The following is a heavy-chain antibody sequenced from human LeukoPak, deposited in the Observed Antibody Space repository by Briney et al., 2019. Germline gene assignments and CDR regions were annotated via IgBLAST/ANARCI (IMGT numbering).Heavy chain of an antibody. D-gene: IGHD3-9*01. CDR3: ARDWGHYDILTGYYPPLL. Sequence: SVKVSCKASGGTFSSYAISWVRQAPGQGLEWMGGIIPIFGTANYAQKFQGRVTITADESTSTTNMELSSLRSEDTAVYYCARDWGHYDILTGYYPPLLWGQGTLVTISS. V-gene: IGHV1-69*01. CDR1: GGTFSSYA. CDR2: IIPIFGTA. J-gene: IGHJ4*02.